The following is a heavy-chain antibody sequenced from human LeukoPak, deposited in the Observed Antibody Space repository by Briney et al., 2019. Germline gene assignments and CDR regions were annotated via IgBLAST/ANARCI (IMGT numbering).Heavy chain of an antibody. J-gene: IGHJ4*02. Sequence: GGSLRLSCAASGFTFSSYWMSWVRQAPGKGLEWVANIKPDGSDKYYVDSVKGRCTISRDNAKNSLYLQMNNLRAEDAAVYYCARWGGGFDYWGQGTLVTVSS. D-gene: IGHD3-10*01. CDR2: IKPDGSDK. V-gene: IGHV3-7*05. CDR3: ARWGGGFDY. CDR1: GFTFSSYW.